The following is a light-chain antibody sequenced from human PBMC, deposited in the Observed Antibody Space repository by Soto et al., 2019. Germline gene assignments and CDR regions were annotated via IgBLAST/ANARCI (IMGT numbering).Light chain of an antibody. Sequence: IVLTQSPGTLSLSPGERATLSCGASQSVTNNFLAWYQQKPGQAPRLLIYGASSRATCVPDSFSGSGSGTDFTLTISRLEPGDFAVYYCQQYGTPLFTFGPGTKVDIK. CDR3: QQYGTPLFT. V-gene: IGKV3-20*01. CDR1: QSVTNNF. CDR2: GAS. J-gene: IGKJ3*01.